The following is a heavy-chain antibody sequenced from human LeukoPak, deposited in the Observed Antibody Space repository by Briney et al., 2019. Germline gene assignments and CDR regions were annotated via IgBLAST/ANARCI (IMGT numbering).Heavy chain of an antibody. D-gene: IGHD3-10*01. CDR3: ASGSFDYYGSGSYFTLFDY. V-gene: IGHV4-4*07. Sequence: NPSETLSLTCTVSGGSISSYYWGWIRQPAGKGLEWIGRIYTSGSTNYNPSLKSRVTMSVDTSKNQFSLKLSSVTAADTAVYYCASGSFDYYGSGSYFTLFDYWGQGTLVTVSS. J-gene: IGHJ4*02. CDR1: GGSISSYY. CDR2: IYTSGST.